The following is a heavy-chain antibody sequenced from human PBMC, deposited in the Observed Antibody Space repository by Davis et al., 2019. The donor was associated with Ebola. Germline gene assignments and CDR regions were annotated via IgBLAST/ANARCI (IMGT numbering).Heavy chain of an antibody. D-gene: IGHD2-15*01. J-gene: IGHJ3*02. CDR3: ARIERDIVVVVAATLGAFDI. CDR1: GYSFTSYW. V-gene: IGHV5-51*01. Sequence: PGGSLRLSCKGSGYSFTSYWIGWVRQMPGKGLEWMGIIYPGDSDTRYSPSFQGQVTISADKSISTAYLQWSSLKASDTAMYYCARIERDIVVVVAATLGAFDIWGQGTMVTVSS. CDR2: IYPGDSDT.